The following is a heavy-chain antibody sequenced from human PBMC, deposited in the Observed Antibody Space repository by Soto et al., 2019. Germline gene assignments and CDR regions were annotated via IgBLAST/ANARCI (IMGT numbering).Heavy chain of an antibody. D-gene: IGHD3-10*01. Sequence: QITLKESGPTLVKPTQTLTLTCTFSGFSLSTSPVGVGWIRQPPGKALEWLALTYWDDDKRYSLSLKSRLTITQDTSKSQVVLTMANMNLVDTATYYCVHSSYYGYYYDYWGQGILVTVSS. J-gene: IGHJ4*02. CDR2: TYWDDDK. CDR1: GFSLSTSPVG. V-gene: IGHV2-5*02. CDR3: VHSSYYGYYYDY.